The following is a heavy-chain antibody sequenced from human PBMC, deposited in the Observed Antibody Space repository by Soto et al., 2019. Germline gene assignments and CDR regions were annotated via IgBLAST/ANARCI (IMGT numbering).Heavy chain of an antibody. CDR3: GEDVSTVETALVSQSFYGMDV. CDR1: GGTFISYA. CDR2: IVPIFGTA. J-gene: IGHJ6*02. Sequence: QVQLVQSGAEVKKPGSSVKVSCKASGGTFISYAISWLRQAPGQGLEWMGGIVPIFGTANYAQKFQGRVTITADEPTTPATMGWSSLRSEDTAVYYGGEDVSTVETALVSQSFYGMDVWGQGTTFSVSS. D-gene: IGHD5-18*01. V-gene: IGHV1-69*12.